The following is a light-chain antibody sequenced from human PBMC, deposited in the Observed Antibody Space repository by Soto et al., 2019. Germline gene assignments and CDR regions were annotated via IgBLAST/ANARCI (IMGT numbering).Light chain of an antibody. CDR1: QGISNY. CDR2: AAS. CDR3: HKYISAPYT. V-gene: IGKV1-27*01. J-gene: IGKJ2*01. Sequence: DLQMTQSPSSLSASVGDRVTITCRASQGISNYLAWFQQKPGKVPKVMIYAASILQSGVPSRFSGSGSGTDFTLTISRLQPEDVATYYCHKYISAPYTFGQGNKLEIK.